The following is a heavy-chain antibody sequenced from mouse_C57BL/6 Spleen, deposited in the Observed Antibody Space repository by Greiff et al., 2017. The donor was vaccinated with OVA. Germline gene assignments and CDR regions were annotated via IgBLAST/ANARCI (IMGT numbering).Heavy chain of an antibody. D-gene: IGHD3-1*01. V-gene: IGHV1-26*01. CDR2: INPNNGGT. J-gene: IGHJ4*01. Sequence: EVQLQQSGPELVKPGASVKISCKASGYTFTDYYMNWVKQSQGKSLEWIGDINPNNGGTSYNQKFKGKATLTVDKSSSTAYMELRSLTSEDSAVYYCARRARGSAMDYWGQGTSVTVSS. CDR3: ARRARGSAMDY. CDR1: GYTFTDYY.